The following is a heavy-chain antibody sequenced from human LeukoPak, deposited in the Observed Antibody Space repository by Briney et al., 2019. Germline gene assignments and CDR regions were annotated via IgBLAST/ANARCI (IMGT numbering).Heavy chain of an antibody. CDR2: IIPILGIA. V-gene: IGHV1-69*04. CDR3: ARVHIVVVTAIRPSQDY. J-gene: IGHJ4*02. Sequence: SVKVSCKASGYTFTSYYIHWVRQAPGQGLEWMGRIIPILGIANYAQKFQGRVTITADKSTSTAYMELSSLRSEDTAVYYCARVHIVVVTAIRPSQDYWGQGTLVTVSS. CDR1: GYTFTSYY. D-gene: IGHD2-21*02.